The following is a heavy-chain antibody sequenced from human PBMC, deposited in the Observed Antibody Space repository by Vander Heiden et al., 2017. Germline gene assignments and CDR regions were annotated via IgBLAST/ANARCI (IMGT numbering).Heavy chain of an antibody. D-gene: IGHD6-13*01. CDR1: GFTVSSNY. CDR3: ATEYSSSWSRFDY. V-gene: IGHV3-53*01. Sequence: EVQLLESGGGLIQPGGSLRLSCAASGFTVSSNYMSWVRQAPGKGLEWVSVIYSGGSTYYADSVKGRFTISRDNSKNTLYLQMNSLRAEDTAVYYCATEYSSSWSRFDYWGQGTLVTVSS. CDR2: IYSGGST. J-gene: IGHJ4*02.